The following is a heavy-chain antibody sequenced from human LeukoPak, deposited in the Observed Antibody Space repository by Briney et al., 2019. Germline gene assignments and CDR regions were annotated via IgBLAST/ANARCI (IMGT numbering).Heavy chain of an antibody. V-gene: IGHV3-53*01. Sequence: GGSLRLSCAASGFTVNSNYMSWVRQAPGKGLEWVSVIYSGGDTYYADSVKGRFTTSRDNSKNTLYLQMNSLRVEDTAVYYCARDRWGSNWFDPWGQGTLVTVSS. D-gene: IGHD3-16*01. CDR1: GFTVNSNY. J-gene: IGHJ5*02. CDR3: ARDRWGSNWFDP. CDR2: IYSGGDT.